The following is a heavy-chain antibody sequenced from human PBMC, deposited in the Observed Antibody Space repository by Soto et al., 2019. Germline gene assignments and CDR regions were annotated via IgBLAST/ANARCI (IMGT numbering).Heavy chain of an antibody. V-gene: IGHV1-58*01. CDR1: GFTFTSSA. Sequence: SVKVSCKASGFTFTSSAVQWVRQARGRRLEWIGWIVVGSGNTIYAQKFQERVTITRDLSTSTAYMELSSLRSEDTAVYYCAAKGQQHLGYYNGMDVWGQGTTVTVSS. CDR3: AAKGQQHLGYYNGMDV. CDR2: IVVGSGNT. D-gene: IGHD6-13*01. J-gene: IGHJ6*02.